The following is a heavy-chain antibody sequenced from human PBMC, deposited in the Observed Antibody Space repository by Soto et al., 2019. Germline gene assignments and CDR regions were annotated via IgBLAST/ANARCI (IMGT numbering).Heavy chain of an antibody. CDR2: TYYRSKWYN. Sequence: QTLSLTCAISGDSLSSNSAAWNWIRQSPSRGLEWLGRTYYRSKWYNDYALSVKGRITVTPDTSKNRFSLQLNSVTPEDTAVYYCERGRVSNGGDWLAPGGQGTQVTVSS. V-gene: IGHV6-1*01. D-gene: IGHD3-16*01. CDR1: GDSLSSNSAA. CDR3: ERGRVSNGGDWLAP. J-gene: IGHJ5*02.